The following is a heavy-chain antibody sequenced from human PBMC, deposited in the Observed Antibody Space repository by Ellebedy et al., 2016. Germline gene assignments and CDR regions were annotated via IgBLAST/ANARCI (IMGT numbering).Heavy chain of an antibody. V-gene: IGHV3-21*04. CDR2: VTSSGTYI. CDR3: AKDRDDAGDFVFDS. Sequence: GESLKISXAASGFTFSSYTMNWVRQAPGKGLEWVSSVTSSGTYIYYADSVKGRFTISRDDPKSTLYLQMNNLRAEDTAVYYCAKDRDDAGDFVFDSWGQGTLVTVSS. CDR1: GFTFSSYT. D-gene: IGHD4-17*01. J-gene: IGHJ4*02.